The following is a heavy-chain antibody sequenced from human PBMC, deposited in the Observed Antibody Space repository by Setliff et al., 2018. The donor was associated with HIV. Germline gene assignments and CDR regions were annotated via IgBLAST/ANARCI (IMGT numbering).Heavy chain of an antibody. CDR3: SRGHFYDTLTGFYFDY. CDR2: IYYSGTT. V-gene: IGHV4-31*02. Sequence: SWIRHLPGRGLEWIGYIYYSGTTSYNPSLKRRLTISLDSSKNQFSLNLRSVTAADTAVYYCSRGHFYDTLTGFYFDYWGQGALVTVSS. D-gene: IGHD3-9*01. J-gene: IGHJ4*02.